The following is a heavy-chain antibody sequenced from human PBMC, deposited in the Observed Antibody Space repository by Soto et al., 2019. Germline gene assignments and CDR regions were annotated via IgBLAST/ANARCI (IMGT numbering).Heavy chain of an antibody. CDR1: GFTFCDYY. D-gene: IGHD3-22*01. V-gene: IGHV3-20*04. Sequence: GGSLRLSCAASGFTFCDYYMTWIRQAPGKGLEWVSGINWNGGSTGYADSVKGRFTISRDNAKNSLYLQMNSLRAEDTALYYCARDPSYDANYYYYGMDVWGQGTTVTVSS. J-gene: IGHJ6*02. CDR3: ARDPSYDANYYYYGMDV. CDR2: INWNGGST.